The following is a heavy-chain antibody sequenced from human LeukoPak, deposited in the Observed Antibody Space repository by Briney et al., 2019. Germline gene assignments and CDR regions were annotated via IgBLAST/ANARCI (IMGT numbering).Heavy chain of an antibody. J-gene: IGHJ4*02. V-gene: IGHV3-23*01. CDR3: AKGSYSGFSARADY. D-gene: IGHD5-12*01. CDR2: ISGSDVST. CDR1: GFTFSTFA. Sequence: PAGSLRLSCAASGFTFSTFAMNWVRQAPGKGLEWVSAISGSDVSTFYADSVKGRFTISRDDSKNTVYLQMNSLRAENTAVYYCAKGSYSGFSARADYWGQGILVTVSS.